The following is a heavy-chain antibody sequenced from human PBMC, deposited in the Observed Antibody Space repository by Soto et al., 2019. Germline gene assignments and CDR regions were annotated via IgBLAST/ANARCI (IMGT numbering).Heavy chain of an antibody. V-gene: IGHV4-30-4*02. CDR3: ARDVNTWYFDL. J-gene: IGHJ2*01. Sequence: SETLSLTCTVSGGSISSGDYYWSWIRQPPGKGLEWIGYIYYSGSTNYNPSLKSRVTISVDTSKNQFSLKLSSVTAADTAVYYCARDVNTWYFDLWGRGTLVTVSS. CDR2: IYYSGST. CDR1: GGSISSGDYY.